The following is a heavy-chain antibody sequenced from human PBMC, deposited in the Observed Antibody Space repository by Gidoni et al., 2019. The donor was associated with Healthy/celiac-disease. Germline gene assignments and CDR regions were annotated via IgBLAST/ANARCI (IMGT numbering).Heavy chain of an antibody. CDR2: ISGSGGST. Sequence: EVQLVESGGGLVQPGGSLRLSCAAPGFTFGSYAMSGVRQAPGKGLEWVSAISGSGGSTYYADSVKGRFTISRDNSKNTLYLQMNSLRAEDTAVYYCAKLAMPNDYYYGMDVWGQGTTVTVSS. D-gene: IGHD2-2*01. J-gene: IGHJ6*02. CDR3: AKLAMPNDYYYGMDV. CDR1: GFTFGSYA. V-gene: IGHV3-23*04.